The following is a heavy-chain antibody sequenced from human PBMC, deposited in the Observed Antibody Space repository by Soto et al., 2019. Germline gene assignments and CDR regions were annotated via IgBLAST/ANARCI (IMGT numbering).Heavy chain of an antibody. D-gene: IGHD3-3*01. J-gene: IGHJ6*02. CDR2: MDPNSGST. CDR1: GYTFTTYY. CDR3: ARERKFDFWRKGLDV. Sequence: QAQLVQSGAEVRKPGASVKVSCKASGYTFTTYYINWVRQAPGQGLEWLGWMDPNSGSTGYAQNFQGRITMTRNISRNTAHMELSSLQSEDTAVYYCARERKFDFWRKGLDVWGQGTTVTVSS. V-gene: IGHV1-8*01.